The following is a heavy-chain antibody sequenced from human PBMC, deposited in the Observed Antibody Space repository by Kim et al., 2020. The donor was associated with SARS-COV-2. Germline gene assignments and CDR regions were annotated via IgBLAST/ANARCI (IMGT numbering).Heavy chain of an antibody. J-gene: IGHJ4*01. Sequence: GGSLRLSCAASGFTFSSHWMHWVRQAPVKGLVCVSRIISYCCSICYSVSVLGRFTISLDNAKTTLYLQMTRLISEATSVYYFSRRHFSSCLYYFDY. CDR2: IISYCCSI. CDR3: SRRHFSSCLYYFDY. CDR1: GFTFSSHW. V-gene: IGHV3-74*01. D-gene: IGHD3-3*02.